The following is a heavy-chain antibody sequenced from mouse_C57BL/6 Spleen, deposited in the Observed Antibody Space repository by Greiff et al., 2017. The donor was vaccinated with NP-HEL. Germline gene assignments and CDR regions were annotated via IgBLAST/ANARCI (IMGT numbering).Heavy chain of an antibody. CDR2: IDPSDSET. CDR3: ARSYDYDVDYYAMDY. CDR1: GYTFTSYW. J-gene: IGHJ4*01. D-gene: IGHD2-4*01. Sequence: VQLQQPGAELVRPGSSVKLSCKASGYTFTSYWMHWVKQRPIQGLEWIGNIDPSDSETHYNQKFKDKATLTVDKSSSTAYMQLSSLTSEDSAVYYCARSYDYDVDYYAMDYWGQGTSVTVSS. V-gene: IGHV1-52*01.